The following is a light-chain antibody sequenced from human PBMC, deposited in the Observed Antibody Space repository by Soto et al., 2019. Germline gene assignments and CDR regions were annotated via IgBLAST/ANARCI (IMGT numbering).Light chain of an antibody. CDR2: EVA. Sequence: QSALTQTASVSGSPGQSITMSCTGTSSDVGGYNFVSWYQQHPGKAPKLIVHEVANRLSGVSGRFSGSKSGNTASLTVSGLQAEDEADYYCSSYAGSNNPLFGGGTKLTVL. CDR3: SSYAGSNNPL. CDR1: SSDVGGYNF. V-gene: IGLV2-14*03. J-gene: IGLJ2*01.